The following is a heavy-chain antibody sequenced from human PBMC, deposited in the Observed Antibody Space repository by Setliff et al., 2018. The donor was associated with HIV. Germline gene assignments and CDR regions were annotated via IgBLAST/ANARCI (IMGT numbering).Heavy chain of an antibody. Sequence: PGGSLRLSCAASGFTLSDYEMNWVRQAPGKGLEWVSYISSSGGSLYYGASVKGRFSISRDNAKNSLYLQMNSLRAEDTAVYYCAKIFGVVIADYWGQGTLVTVSS. CDR1: GFTLSDYE. D-gene: IGHD3-3*01. CDR3: AKIFGVVIADY. CDR2: ISSSGGSL. J-gene: IGHJ4*02. V-gene: IGHV3-48*03.